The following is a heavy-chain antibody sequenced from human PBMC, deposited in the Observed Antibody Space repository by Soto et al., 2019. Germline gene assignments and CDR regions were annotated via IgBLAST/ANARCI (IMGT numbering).Heavy chain of an antibody. D-gene: IGHD5-18*01. J-gene: IGHJ4*02. CDR1: GGTFSSYA. V-gene: IGHV1-69*12. CDR2: IIPIFGTA. CDR3: ARSSALYSYGEQNY. Sequence: QVQLVQSGAEVKKPGSSVTVSCKASGGTFSSYAISWVRQAPGQGLEWVAGIIPIFGTANNAQKFQGRVTITAEESTSTAYMELSSLRSEDTAVYYCARSSALYSYGEQNYWGQGTLVTVSS.